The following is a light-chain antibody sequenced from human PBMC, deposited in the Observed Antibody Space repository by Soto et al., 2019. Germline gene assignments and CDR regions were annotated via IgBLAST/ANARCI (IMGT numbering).Light chain of an antibody. Sequence: QSALTQPASVSASPGQSITISCTGTNTDIGGFDSVSWYQQHPGKAPKLMIYDVTDRPSGVSNRFSGSKSGDTASLTISGLQAEDEADYYCSSYTTSSTLVFGGGTKVTVL. CDR3: SSYTTSSTLV. CDR2: DVT. CDR1: NTDIGGFDS. J-gene: IGLJ2*01. V-gene: IGLV2-14*01.